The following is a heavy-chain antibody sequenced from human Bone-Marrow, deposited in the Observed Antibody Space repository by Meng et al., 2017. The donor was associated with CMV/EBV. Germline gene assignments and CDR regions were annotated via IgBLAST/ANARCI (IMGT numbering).Heavy chain of an antibody. CDR3: ARDKMRFYYYYGMDV. J-gene: IGHJ6*02. CDR1: GYTFTSYY. Sequence: ASVKVSCKASGYTFTSYYMHWVRQAPGQGLEWMGIINPSGGSTSYAQKFQGRVTMTRDTSTSTVYMVLSSLRSEDTAVYYCARDKMRFYYYYGMDVWGQGTTVTVPS. CDR2: INPSGGST. V-gene: IGHV1-46*01.